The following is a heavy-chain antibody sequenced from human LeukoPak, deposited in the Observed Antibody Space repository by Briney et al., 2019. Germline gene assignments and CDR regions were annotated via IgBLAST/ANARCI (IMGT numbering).Heavy chain of an antibody. D-gene: IGHD3-10*01. CDR1: GFTFTNYG. CDR3: ARKSASGNYPLDY. Sequence: GGSLRLSCGVSGFTFTNYGMIWVRQAPGKGLEWVSVISGSGRSTYYADSVKGRFTISRDNAKNTVFLQMSSLRAEDTALYYCARKSASGNYPLDYWGQGTLVTVSS. J-gene: IGHJ4*02. CDR2: ISGSGRST. V-gene: IGHV3-23*01.